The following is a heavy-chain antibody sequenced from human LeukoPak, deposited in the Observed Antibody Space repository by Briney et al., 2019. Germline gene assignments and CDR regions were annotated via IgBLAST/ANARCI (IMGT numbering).Heavy chain of an antibody. D-gene: IGHD1-14*01. CDR1: GFTFSSYS. V-gene: IGHV3-48*01. CDR3: ARGFRGQEPC. CDR2: ISSSSTI. J-gene: IGHJ4*02. Sequence: GGSLRLSCAASGFTFSSYSMNWVRQAPGKGLEWVSYISSSSTIYYADSVKGRFTISRDNAKNSLYLQMNSLRAEDTAVYYCARGFRGQEPCWGQGTLVTVSS.